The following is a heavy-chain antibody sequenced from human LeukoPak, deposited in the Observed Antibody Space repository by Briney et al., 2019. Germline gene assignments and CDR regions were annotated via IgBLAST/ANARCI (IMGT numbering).Heavy chain of an antibody. D-gene: IGHD2-21*02. CDR1: GGPISSYY. V-gene: IGHV4-4*07. CDR3: ARKVTAILPDDAFDI. CDR2: IYTSGST. J-gene: IGHJ3*02. Sequence: PSETLSLTCAVSGGPISSYYWSWIRQPAGKGLEWIGRIYTSGSTNYNPSLKSRVTMSVDTSKNQFSLKLSSVTAADTAVYYCARKVTAILPDDAFDIWGQGTMVTVSS.